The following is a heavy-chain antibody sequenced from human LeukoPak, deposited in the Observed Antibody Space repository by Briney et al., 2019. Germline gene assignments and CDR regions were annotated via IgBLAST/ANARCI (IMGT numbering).Heavy chain of an antibody. Sequence: GGSLRLSCAASGFTVGSTYISWVRQAPGKGLEWASVIYSGGSTKYADSVKARFTISRDNSKNTVYLQMNNLRAEDTAVYYCARATLDNWGQGTLVTVSS. CDR3: ARATLDN. V-gene: IGHV3-53*01. CDR2: IYSGGST. CDR1: GFTVGSTY. J-gene: IGHJ4*02.